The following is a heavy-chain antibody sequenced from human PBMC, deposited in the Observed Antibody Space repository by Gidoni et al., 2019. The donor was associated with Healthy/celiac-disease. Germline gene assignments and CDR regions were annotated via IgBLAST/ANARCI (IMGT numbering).Heavy chain of an antibody. Sequence: QVQLQESGPGLVKPSQTLSLTCTVSGGSISSGGYSWSWIRQPPGKGLEWIGYIYYSGSTYYNPSLKSRVTISVDTSKNQFSLKLSSVTAADTAVYYCARVGSMITFGGVIVDGEGDYFDYWGQGTLVTVSS. CDR3: ARVGSMITFGGVIVDGEGDYFDY. V-gene: IGHV4-31*03. D-gene: IGHD3-16*02. CDR1: GGSISSGGYS. J-gene: IGHJ4*02. CDR2: IYYSGST.